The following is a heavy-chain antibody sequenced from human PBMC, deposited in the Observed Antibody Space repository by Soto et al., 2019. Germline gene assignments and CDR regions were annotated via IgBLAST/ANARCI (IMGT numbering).Heavy chain of an antibody. J-gene: IGHJ4*02. V-gene: IGHV3-30*18. D-gene: IGHD5-18*01. CDR3: AKDQGIQLWSFDY. Sequence: GGSLRLSCAASGFTFSSYGMHWVRQAPGKGLEWVAVISYDGSNKYYADSVKGRFTISRDNSKNTLYLQMNSLRAEGTAVYYCAKDQGIQLWSFDYWGQGT. CDR1: GFTFSSYG. CDR2: ISYDGSNK.